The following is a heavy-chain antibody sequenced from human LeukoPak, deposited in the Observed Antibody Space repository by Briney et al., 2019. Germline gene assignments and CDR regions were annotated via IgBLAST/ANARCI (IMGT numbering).Heavy chain of an antibody. D-gene: IGHD1-7*01. V-gene: IGHV5-51*01. CDR2: IYPGDSDT. CDR1: GYRFTDYW. J-gene: IGHJ6*02. Sequence: GESLKISCKGSGYRFTDYWIGWVRQMPGKGLGWMGIIYPGDSDTRYSPSFQGQVTISADKSINTAHPQWSSLKASDTAMYYCARGAAGTTPDYYYFGLDVWGQGTTVRVSS. CDR3: ARGAAGTTPDYYYFGLDV.